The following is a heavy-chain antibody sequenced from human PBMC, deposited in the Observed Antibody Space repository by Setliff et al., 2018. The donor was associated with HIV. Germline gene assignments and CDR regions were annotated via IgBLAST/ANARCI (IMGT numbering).Heavy chain of an antibody. CDR3: ARVSELLAYYMYG. J-gene: IGHJ6*03. Sequence: GGSLRLSCAASGFTFSSYEMNWVRQAPGKGREWVSYIISSSSTRYYADSVKGRFTISSDNAKNSLYLQMNSLRAEDTAVYYCARVSELLAYYMYGWGKGTTVTVSS. V-gene: IGHV3-48*01. CDR1: GFTFSSYE. CDR2: IISSSSTR. D-gene: IGHD1-26*01.